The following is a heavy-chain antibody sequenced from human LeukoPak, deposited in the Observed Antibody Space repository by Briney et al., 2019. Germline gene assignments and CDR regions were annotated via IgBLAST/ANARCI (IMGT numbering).Heavy chain of an antibody. CDR3: ARVSPTTLRFGGAFDY. J-gene: IGHJ4*02. CDR1: GFTFSSYA. Sequence: GGSLRLSCAASGFTFSSYAMHWVRQAPGKGLEWVAVISYEGSNKYYADSVKGRFTISRDNSKNTLYLQMNSLRAEDTAVYYCARVSPTTLRFGGAFDYWGQGTLVTVSS. D-gene: IGHD3-3*01. V-gene: IGHV3-30*04. CDR2: ISYEGSNK.